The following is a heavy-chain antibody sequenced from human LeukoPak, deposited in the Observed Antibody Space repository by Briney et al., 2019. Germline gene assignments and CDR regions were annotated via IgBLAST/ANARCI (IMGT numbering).Heavy chain of an antibody. Sequence: SQTLSLTCTVSGGSISSGGNFWSWIRQRPGKGLEWIGFIYYSGTTYSNPSLKSRVAISADTSKNEFSLKLNSLTAADTAVYYCARLDSSGWYSWFDPWGQGTLVTVSS. CDR2: IYYSGTT. J-gene: IGHJ5*02. CDR1: GGSISSGGNF. V-gene: IGHV4-31*03. CDR3: ARLDSSGWYSWFDP. D-gene: IGHD6-19*01.